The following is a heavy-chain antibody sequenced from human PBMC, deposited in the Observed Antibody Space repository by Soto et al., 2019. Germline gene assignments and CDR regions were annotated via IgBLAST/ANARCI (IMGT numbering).Heavy chain of an antibody. CDR3: AKDDCSSTSCYGVAIDY. Sequence: GGSLRLSCAASGFTFSSYGMHWVRQAPGKGLEWVAVISYDGSNKYYADSVKGRFTISRDNSKNTLYLQMNSLRAEDTAVYYCAKDDCSSTSCYGVAIDYWGQGTLVTVSS. J-gene: IGHJ4*02. D-gene: IGHD2-2*01. CDR1: GFTFSSYG. CDR2: ISYDGSNK. V-gene: IGHV3-30*18.